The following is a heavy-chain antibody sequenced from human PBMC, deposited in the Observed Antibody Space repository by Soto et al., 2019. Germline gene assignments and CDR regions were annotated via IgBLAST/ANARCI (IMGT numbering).Heavy chain of an antibody. V-gene: IGHV3-66*01. D-gene: IGHD6-13*01. CDR3: ARDLPSSSYPWRVGWFDP. CDR2: IFSDGST. J-gene: IGHJ5*02. Sequence: GGSLRLSSAASGFTVSNNYMSWVRQAPGKGLEWISVIFSDGSTYYADSVKGRVTITRDTSASTACMELSSLRSEDTAVYYCARDLPSSSYPWRVGWFDPWGQGTLVTVSS. CDR1: GFTVSNNY.